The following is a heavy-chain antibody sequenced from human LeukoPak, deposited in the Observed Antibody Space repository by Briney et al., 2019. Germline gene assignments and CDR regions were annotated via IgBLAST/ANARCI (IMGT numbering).Heavy chain of an antibody. CDR3: ARDHDYSGNWFDP. V-gene: IGHV3-74*01. J-gene: IGHJ5*02. D-gene: IGHD4-23*01. CDR1: GFTISSYW. CDR2: INSDGSST. Sequence: GGSLRLSCAASGFTISSYWMHWVRQAPGKGLVWVSRINSDGSSTRYVDSVKGRFTIPRDNAKNTLYLQMNSLRAEDTAVYYCARDHDYSGNWFDPWGQGTLVTVSS.